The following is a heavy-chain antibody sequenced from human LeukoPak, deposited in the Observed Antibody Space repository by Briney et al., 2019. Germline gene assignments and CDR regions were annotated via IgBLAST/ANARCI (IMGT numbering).Heavy chain of an antibody. Sequence: GGSLRLSCAASGFTFTSYSMNWVRQAPGKGLEWVSAISGSGGSTYYTDSVKGRFTISRDNSKNTLYLQMNSLRAEDTAIYYCANNQGIAAAGTDYWGQGALVTVSS. J-gene: IGHJ4*02. D-gene: IGHD6-13*01. V-gene: IGHV3-23*01. CDR3: ANNQGIAAAGTDY. CDR2: ISGSGGST. CDR1: GFTFTSYS.